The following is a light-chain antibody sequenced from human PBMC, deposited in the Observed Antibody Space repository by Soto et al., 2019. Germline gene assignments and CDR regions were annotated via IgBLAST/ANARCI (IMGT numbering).Light chain of an antibody. CDR1: QSVSSNY. J-gene: IGKJ2*03. Sequence: EIVLTQSPGTLSLSLGERATLSCRASQSVSSNYLAWYQQKPGQAPRLLFYATSSRATGIPDRFSGSGSGTDFTLTISRLEPEDFAVYYCQQYGNSPRYSFGQGTKLEIK. CDR2: ATS. CDR3: QQYGNSPRYS. V-gene: IGKV3-20*01.